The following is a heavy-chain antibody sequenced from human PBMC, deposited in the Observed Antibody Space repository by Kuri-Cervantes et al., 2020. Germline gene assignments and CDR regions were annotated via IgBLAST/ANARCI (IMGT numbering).Heavy chain of an antibody. CDR2: IYYSGST. CDR3: ARPGSPLAVAGSFDY. CDR1: GGSISSSSYY. V-gene: IGHV4-39*07. Sequence: SETLSLTCTVPGGSISSSSYYWGWIRQPPGKGLEWIGSIYYSGSTYYNPSLKSRVTISVDTSKNQFSLKLSSVTAADTAVYYCARPGSPLAVAGSFDYWGQGTLVTVSS. J-gene: IGHJ4*02. D-gene: IGHD6-19*01.